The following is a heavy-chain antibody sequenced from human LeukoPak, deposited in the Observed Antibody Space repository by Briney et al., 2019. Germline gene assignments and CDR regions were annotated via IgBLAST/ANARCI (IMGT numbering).Heavy chain of an antibody. Sequence: GESLKISCKGSGYSFTSYWIGWVRQMPGKGLEWMGIIYPGDSDTRYSPSFQGQVTISADKSISTAYLRWSSLKASDTAMYYCARQVVPAASYYYYYMDVWGKGTTVTVSS. J-gene: IGHJ6*03. CDR1: GYSFTSYW. D-gene: IGHD2-2*01. CDR2: IYPGDSDT. CDR3: ARQVVPAASYYYYYMDV. V-gene: IGHV5-51*01.